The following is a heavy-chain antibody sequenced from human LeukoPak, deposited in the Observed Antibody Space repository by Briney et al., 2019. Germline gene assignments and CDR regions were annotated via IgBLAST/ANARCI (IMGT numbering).Heavy chain of an antibody. CDR1: GGSISSSSYY. CDR2: IYYSGST. V-gene: IGHV4-39*01. Sequence: SETLSLTCAVSGGSISSSSYYWGWIRQPPGKGLEWIGSIYYSGSTYYNPSLKSRVTISVDTSKNQFSLKLSSVTAADTAVYYCARASLGEGPFDYWGQGTLVTVSS. CDR3: ARASLGEGPFDY. J-gene: IGHJ4*02. D-gene: IGHD3-16*01.